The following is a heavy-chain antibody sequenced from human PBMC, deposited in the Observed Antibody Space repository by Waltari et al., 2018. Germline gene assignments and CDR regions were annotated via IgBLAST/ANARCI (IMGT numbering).Heavy chain of an antibody. D-gene: IGHD2-15*01. Sequence: QLQLQESGPGLVKPSETLSLTCTVSGGSISSSSYYWGWTRQPPGQGLEWIGSIYYSGSTYYNPSLKSRVTISVDTSKNQFSLKLSSVTAADTAVYYCARRGGLYCSGGSCYPLDYWGQGTLVTVSS. CDR3: ARRGGLYCSGGSCYPLDY. CDR1: GGSISSSSYY. CDR2: IYYSGST. J-gene: IGHJ4*02. V-gene: IGHV4-39*01.